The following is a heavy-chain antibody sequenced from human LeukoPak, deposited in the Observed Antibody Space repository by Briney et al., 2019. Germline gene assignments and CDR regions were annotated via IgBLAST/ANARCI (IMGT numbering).Heavy chain of an antibody. CDR2: ISGSGGST. CDR1: GFTFSSYA. CDR3: AKDPGAYDSSGYWGH. V-gene: IGHV3-23*01. Sequence: GGSLRLSCAASGFTFSSYAMSWVRQAPGKGLEWVSAISGSGGSTYYADSVKGRFTISRDNSKNTLHLQMNSLRAEDTAVYYCAKDPGAYDSSGYWGHWGQGTLVTVSS. J-gene: IGHJ4*02. D-gene: IGHD3-22*01.